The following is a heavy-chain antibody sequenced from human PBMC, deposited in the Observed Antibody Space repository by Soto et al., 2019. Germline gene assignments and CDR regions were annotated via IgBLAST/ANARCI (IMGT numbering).Heavy chain of an antibody. CDR2: ISSSGGST. Sequence: EVQLLESGGGLVQPGGSLRLSCAASGFTFSSNAMSWVRQAPGKGLEWVSSISSSGGSTYYADSVKGRFTISRDNSKNTLYLQMNSLRAEDTAVYYCAKAPPGDIVAARDYFDYWGQGTPVTVSS. V-gene: IGHV3-23*01. J-gene: IGHJ4*02. CDR1: GFTFSSNA. CDR3: AKAPPGDIVAARDYFDY. D-gene: IGHD5-12*01.